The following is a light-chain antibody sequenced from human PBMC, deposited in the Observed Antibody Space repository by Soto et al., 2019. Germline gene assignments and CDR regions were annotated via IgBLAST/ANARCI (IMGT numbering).Light chain of an antibody. V-gene: IGLV2-14*03. CDR2: NVN. CDR3: SSYTTSSTYV. Sequence: QSALTHPAAVSGTPGQSITISSTSTSSDVGGYNSVSWYQHHPGKAPKLLIYNVNSRPSWVSDRFSGSKSGNTASLTISGLQAEDEADYYCSSYTTSSTYVFGTGTKVTVL. CDR1: SSDVGGYNS. J-gene: IGLJ1*01.